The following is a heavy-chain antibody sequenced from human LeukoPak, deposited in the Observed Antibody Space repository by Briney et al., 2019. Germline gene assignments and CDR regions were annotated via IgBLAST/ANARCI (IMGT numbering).Heavy chain of an antibody. Sequence: GESLKIYCTGSLYISTSFWICWVRPIRVEVLEWSGMIYAGDSDTTNSSSFQGQVTISANNSNNTQYLQRRSLNASDTAIYYCARLATGYSGYDFDYWGQGTLVTVSS. D-gene: IGHD5-12*01. CDR2: IYAGDSDT. V-gene: IGHV5-51*01. CDR3: ARLATGYSGYDFDY. CDR1: LYISTSFW. J-gene: IGHJ4*02.